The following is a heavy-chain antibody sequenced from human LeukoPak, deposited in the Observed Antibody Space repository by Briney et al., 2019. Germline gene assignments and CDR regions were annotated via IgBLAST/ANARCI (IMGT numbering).Heavy chain of an antibody. J-gene: IGHJ4*02. Sequence: GGSLRLSCAASGFTFSSYEMNWVRQAPGKGLEWVSYISDSSTTKYYADSVKGRFTISRDNAKNSLYLQMNSLRAEDTAVYYCARDRGGAYDFWSGYYTGYFDYWGQGTLVPVSS. CDR2: ISDSSTTK. V-gene: IGHV3-48*01. D-gene: IGHD3-3*01. CDR3: ARDRGGAYDFWSGYYTGYFDY. CDR1: GFTFSSYE.